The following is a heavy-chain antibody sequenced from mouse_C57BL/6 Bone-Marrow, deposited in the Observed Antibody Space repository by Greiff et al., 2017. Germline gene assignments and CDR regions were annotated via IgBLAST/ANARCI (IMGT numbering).Heavy chain of an antibody. CDR2: IDPSDRYT. CDR3: ARRYYGSGKALAY. V-gene: IGHV1-59*01. D-gene: IGHD1-1*01. J-gene: IGHJ3*01. Sequence: VQLQQPGAELVRPGTSVKLSCQASGYTFPSSWMHWVKPRPGQGLEWLGVIDPSDRYTNYNQKFKGKATLTVDTSSSTAYMQRSSLTSEDSAVYYCARRYYGSGKALAYWGQGTLVTVSA. CDR1: GYTFPSSW.